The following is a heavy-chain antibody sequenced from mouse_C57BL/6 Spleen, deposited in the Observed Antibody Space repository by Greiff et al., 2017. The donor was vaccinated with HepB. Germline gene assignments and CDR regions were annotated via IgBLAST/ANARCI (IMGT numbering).Heavy chain of an antibody. CDR3: ASSLAY. J-gene: IGHJ3*01. Sequence: EVQRVESGGGLVKPGGSLKLSCAASGFTFSDYGMHWVRQAPEKGLEWVAYISSGSSTIYYADTVKGRFTISRDNAKNTLFLQMTSLRSEDTAMYYCASSLAYWGQGTLVTVSA. CDR2: ISSGSSTI. V-gene: IGHV5-17*01. CDR1: GFTFSDYG.